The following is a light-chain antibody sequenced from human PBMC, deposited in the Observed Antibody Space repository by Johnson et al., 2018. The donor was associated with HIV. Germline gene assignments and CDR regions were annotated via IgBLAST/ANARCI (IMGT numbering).Light chain of an antibody. J-gene: IGLJ1*01. V-gene: IGLV1-51*02. CDR2: KNN. CDR3: ETLGTGLSAGGV. Sequence: QSVLTQPPSVSAAPGQKVTISCSGSSSTIGNNYISWYQLLPGAPPKLLIFKNNERPSGIPDRFSGSKSGTSATLGLPRLHPGDEADYYCETLGTGLSAGGVFGTGTKVTVL. CDR1: SSTIGNNY.